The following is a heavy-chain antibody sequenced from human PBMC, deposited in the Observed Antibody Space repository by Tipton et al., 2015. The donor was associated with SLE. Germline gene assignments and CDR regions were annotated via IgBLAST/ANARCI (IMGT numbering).Heavy chain of an antibody. Sequence: TLSLTCTVSGGSINSGNWWSWDRQPPGKGLEWIGEIYDSGSTYYNPSLKSRDTISVDTSKNQFSLKLSSVTAADTAVYYCSEGYYFDYWGQGTLVTVSS. CDR1: GGSINSGNW. CDR3: SEGYYFDY. J-gene: IGHJ4*02. CDR2: IYDSGST. V-gene: IGHV4-4*02.